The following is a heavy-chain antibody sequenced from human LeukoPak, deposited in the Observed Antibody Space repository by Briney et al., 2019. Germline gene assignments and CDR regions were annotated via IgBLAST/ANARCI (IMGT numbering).Heavy chain of an antibody. D-gene: IGHD3-10*01. Sequence: GGSLRLSCAASGFTFSIYGMHWVRQAPGKGLEWVAFIRYDGSNKYYAYSVKGRFTISRDNSKNTLYLQMNSLGAEDTAVYYCAKDRIYGSGSYYWGEGFDPWGQGTLVTVSS. CDR1: GFTFSIYG. CDR3: AKDRIYGSGSYYWGEGFDP. V-gene: IGHV3-30*02. CDR2: IRYDGSNK. J-gene: IGHJ5*02.